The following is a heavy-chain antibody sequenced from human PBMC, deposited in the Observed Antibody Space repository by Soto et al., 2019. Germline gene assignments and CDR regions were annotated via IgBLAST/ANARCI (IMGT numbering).Heavy chain of an antibody. CDR1: GGSISSGGYY. CDR3: ARAHAPTLPFDY. Sequence: LSLTCTVSGGSISSGGYYWSWIRQHPGKGLEWIGFIFHSGNAKYNPSLKSRVTISIDTSKSQFSLSLDSVTAADTAVYFCARAHAPTLPFDYWGLGTLVTVSS. CDR2: IFHSGNA. D-gene: IGHD2-15*01. J-gene: IGHJ4*01. V-gene: IGHV4-61*08.